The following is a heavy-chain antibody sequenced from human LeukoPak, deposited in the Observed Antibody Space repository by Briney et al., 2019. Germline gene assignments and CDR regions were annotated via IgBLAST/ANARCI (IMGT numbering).Heavy chain of an antibody. Sequence: SETLSLTCAVSGYSISSSYYWGWIRQPPGQGLEWIGTISHSGTTFYSSSLQTRVTISLDTSRNRFSLNLTSVTAADTAIYYCATFFGVIDDPLDYWGHGTLVTVSA. J-gene: IGHJ4*01. CDR2: ISHSGTT. V-gene: IGHV4-38-2*01. D-gene: IGHD3-3*01. CDR3: ATFFGVIDDPLDY. CDR1: GYSISSSYY.